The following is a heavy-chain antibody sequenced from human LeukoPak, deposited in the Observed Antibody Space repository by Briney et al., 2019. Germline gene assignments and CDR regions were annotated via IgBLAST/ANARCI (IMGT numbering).Heavy chain of an antibody. D-gene: IGHD6-13*01. CDR1: GSSISSGYY. J-gene: IGHJ4*02. CDR2: IYHSGST. V-gene: IGHV4-38-2*01. Sequence: SETLSLTCAVSGSSISSGYYWGWIRQPPGKGLEWIGSIYHSGSTHYNPSLKSRVTISVDTSKKQFSLKLSSVTAADTAVYYCARNSSSWYFEYWGQGTLVTVSS. CDR3: ARNSSSWYFEY.